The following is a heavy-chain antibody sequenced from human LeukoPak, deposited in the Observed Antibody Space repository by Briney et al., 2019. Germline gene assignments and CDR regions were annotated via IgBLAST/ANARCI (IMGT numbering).Heavy chain of an antibody. CDR3: ARHNRPIGGSAYYEDY. CDR2: IHYSGTT. Sequence: SETLSLTCTVSGGSIIGFYWSWIRQPPGKGLEYIGYIHYSGTTHYNPSLRSRVTISVDTSKNQFSLKLSSVTAADTAVYYCARHNRPIGGSAYYEDYWGQGTLVTVSS. CDR1: GGSIIGFY. D-gene: IGHD3-22*01. J-gene: IGHJ4*02. V-gene: IGHV4-59*08.